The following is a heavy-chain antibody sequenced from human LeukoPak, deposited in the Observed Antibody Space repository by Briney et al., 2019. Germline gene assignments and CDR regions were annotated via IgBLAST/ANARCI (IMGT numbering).Heavy chain of an antibody. D-gene: IGHD2-8*01. CDR2: INPDSGGT. J-gene: IGHJ3*02. V-gene: IGHV1-2*02. CDR1: GYTFTGYY. CDR3: SREWYNNLVLAAFDI. Sequence: ASVKASCKASGYTFTGYYMHWVRQAPGQGLEWMGWINPDSGGTNYAQKFQGRVTLTSDTSISTAYMELSRLRSDDTAVYYCSREWYNNLVLAAFDIWGQGTMVTVSS.